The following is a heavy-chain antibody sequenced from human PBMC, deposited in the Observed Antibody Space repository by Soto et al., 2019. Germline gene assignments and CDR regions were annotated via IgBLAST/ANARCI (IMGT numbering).Heavy chain of an antibody. V-gene: IGHV3-11*01. CDR2: ISSSGSTI. CDR1: GFTFSGYY. Sequence: AASLRHPCESSGFTFSGYYMSWLRQDPGEGLEWDSYISSSGSTIYYAGSMQGRFTISRDNAKNSLYLQMNSQRAERTTVYYRGGVLTICDYVDDWGKGTTVAVSS. CDR3: GGVLTICDYVDD. D-gene: IGHD3-3*01. J-gene: IGHJ6*03.